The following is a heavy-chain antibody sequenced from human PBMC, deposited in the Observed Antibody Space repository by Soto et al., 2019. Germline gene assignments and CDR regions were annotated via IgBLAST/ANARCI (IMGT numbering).Heavy chain of an antibody. J-gene: IGHJ5*02. Sequence: QVQLQESGPGLVKPSETLSLTCTVSGGSISSYYWSWIRQPPGKGLEWIGYIYYSGSTNYNPSLKSRVTISVEKSKNQFSLKQSSVTAADTAVYYCARHEGDYSNYEFLAWFDPWGQGTMVTVSS. CDR2: IYYSGST. CDR3: ARHEGDYSNYEFLAWFDP. CDR1: GGSISSYY. D-gene: IGHD4-4*01. V-gene: IGHV4-59*08.